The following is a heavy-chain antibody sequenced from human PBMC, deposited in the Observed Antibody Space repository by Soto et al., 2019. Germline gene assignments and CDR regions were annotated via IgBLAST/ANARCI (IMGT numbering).Heavy chain of an antibody. D-gene: IGHD6-13*01. CDR2: VYYSGST. V-gene: IGHV4-59*01. J-gene: IGHJ4*02. Sequence: SETLSLTCTVSGVSISSYYWSWIRQPPGKGLEWIGYVYYSGSTNYNPSLKSRVTMSVDTSKNQFSLKLSSVTAADTAVYYCARGTDSSSWYYNYWGQGTLVTVSS. CDR3: ARGTDSSSWYYNY. CDR1: GVSISSYY.